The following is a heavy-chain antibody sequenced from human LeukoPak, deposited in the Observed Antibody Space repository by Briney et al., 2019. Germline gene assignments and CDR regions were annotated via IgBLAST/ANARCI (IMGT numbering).Heavy chain of an antibody. V-gene: IGHV1-2*02. Sequence: GASVKVSCKASGYTFTSYAMNWVRQAPGQGLEWMGWINPNSGDTKYGQRFQGRVTMTRDTSIRTAYMELSGLRSDDTAMYYCARDVRSTDAFDIWGQGTMLTVSS. CDR3: ARDVRSTDAFDI. D-gene: IGHD3-10*02. CDR2: INPNSGDT. CDR1: GYTFTSYA. J-gene: IGHJ3*02.